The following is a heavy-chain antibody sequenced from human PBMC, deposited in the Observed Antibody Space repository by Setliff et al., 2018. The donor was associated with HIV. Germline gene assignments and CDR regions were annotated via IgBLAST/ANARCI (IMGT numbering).Heavy chain of an antibody. J-gene: IGHJ4*02. Sequence: SETLSLTCTVSGGSISISDWSWIRQPPGKGLEWIGCIYTSGNTNYDPSLKSRVTISVDTSKNQFSLKLASVTAADTAVYYCARGLSFYDPGGFDYWGQGTLVTVSS. CDR3: ARGLSFYDPGGFDY. V-gene: IGHV4-4*09. CDR2: IYTSGNT. D-gene: IGHD3-22*01. CDR1: GGSISISD.